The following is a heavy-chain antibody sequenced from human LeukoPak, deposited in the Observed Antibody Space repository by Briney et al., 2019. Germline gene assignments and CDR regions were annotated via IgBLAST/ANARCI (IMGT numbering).Heavy chain of an antibody. Sequence: GGSLRLSCTTSGFTFGDFAMSWFRQAPGKGLEWVSSIKGSGSYAMYADSVSGRFTTSRHNSRNTIFLQMTSLRAEDTAIYYCGRDPNGDYIGAFEFWGLGTLVSVSS. V-gene: IGHV3-23*01. CDR3: GRDPNGDYIGAFEF. J-gene: IGHJ3*01. CDR1: GFTFGDFA. D-gene: IGHD4-17*01. CDR2: IKGSGSYA.